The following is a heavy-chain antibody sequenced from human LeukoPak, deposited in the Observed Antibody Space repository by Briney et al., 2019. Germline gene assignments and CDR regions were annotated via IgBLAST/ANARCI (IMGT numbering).Heavy chain of an antibody. CDR1: GFTFSRSA. J-gene: IGHJ5*02. CDR2: ISGSGGST. D-gene: IGHD2-2*01. Sequence: PGGSLGLSCAASGFTFSRSAMSWGRQASGEGLEWGSAISGSGGSTYYADSVKGRFTISRDNSKNTLYLQMNSLRAEDTAVYYCAKKGCSSTSCYASWFDPWGQGTLVTVSS. V-gene: IGHV3-23*01. CDR3: AKKGCSSTSCYASWFDP.